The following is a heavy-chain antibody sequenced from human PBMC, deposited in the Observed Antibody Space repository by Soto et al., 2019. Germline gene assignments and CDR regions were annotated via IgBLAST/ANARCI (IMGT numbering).Heavy chain of an antibody. CDR1: GGSIISYY. V-gene: IGHV4-4*07. J-gene: IGHJ5*02. CDR3: ARDWDSSGLFDP. D-gene: IGHD3-10*01. CDR2: IYTSGST. Sequence: SATLSLTCTFSGGSIISYYWSWIRQPARKGLEWIGRIYTSGSTNYNPSLKSRVTMSVDTSKNQFSLKLSSVTAADTALYYCARDWDSSGLFDPWGQGALVTVSS.